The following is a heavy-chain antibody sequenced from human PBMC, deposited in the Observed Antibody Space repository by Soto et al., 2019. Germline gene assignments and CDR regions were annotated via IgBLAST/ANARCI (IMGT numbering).Heavy chain of an antibody. CDR3: ARDLGVVVPAGDHHFDF. D-gene: IGHD2-2*01. J-gene: IGHJ3*01. V-gene: IGHV3-11*01. Sequence: GGSLRLSCVASGFTLGDYYMSWIRQAPGKGLEWLSYISSSGFTIKYADSVKGRFTISRDNAKNSLYLQMNSLRGEDTAEYYCARDLGVVVPAGDHHFDFWGQGTMVTVSS. CDR1: GFTLGDYY. CDR2: ISSSGFTI.